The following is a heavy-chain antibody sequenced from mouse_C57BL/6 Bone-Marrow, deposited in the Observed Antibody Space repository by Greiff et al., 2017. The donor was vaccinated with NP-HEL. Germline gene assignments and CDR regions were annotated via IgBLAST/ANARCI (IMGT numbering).Heavy chain of an antibody. D-gene: IGHD1-1*01. Sequence: VQLQQSGPELVKPGASVKISCKASGYSFTGYYMNWVKQSPEKSLEWIGEINPSTGGTTYNQKFKAKATLTVDKSSSTAYMQLKSLTSEDSAVYYCARSTPYSYGSSYFDYWGQGTTLTVSS. CDR2: INPSTGGT. CDR1: GYSFTGYY. V-gene: IGHV1-42*01. J-gene: IGHJ2*01. CDR3: ARSTPYSYGSSYFDY.